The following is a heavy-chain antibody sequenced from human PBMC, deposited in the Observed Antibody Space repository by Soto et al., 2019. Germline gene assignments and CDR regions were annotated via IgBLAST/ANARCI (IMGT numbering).Heavy chain of an antibody. V-gene: IGHV4-31*03. CDR2: IYYSGST. D-gene: IGHD2-2*01. CDR3: ARGAYCSSTSCGDYYGMDV. J-gene: IGHJ6*02. Sequence: QVQLQESGPGLVKPSQTLSLTCTVSGGSISSGGYYWSWIRQHPGKGLEWIGYIYYSGSTYYNPSLKSRVTISVDTSKNQFSLKLSSVTAADTAVYYCARGAYCSSTSCGDYYGMDVWGQGTTVTVSS. CDR1: GGSISSGGYY.